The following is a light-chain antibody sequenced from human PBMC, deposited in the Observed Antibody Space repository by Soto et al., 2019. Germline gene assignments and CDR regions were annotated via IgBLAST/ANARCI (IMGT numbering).Light chain of an antibody. CDR1: QRISGW. CDR2: DAS. CDR3: QHFNNYPLT. V-gene: IGKV1-5*01. Sequence: IQVTKCPCTLSASVGDTVTITCRASQRISGWLAWHQQKPGKAPKLLIYDASTLQGGVPSRFSGSGSGTDFTLTISSLQPEDFATYYCQHFNNYPLTFGQGTRLEIK. J-gene: IGKJ5*01.